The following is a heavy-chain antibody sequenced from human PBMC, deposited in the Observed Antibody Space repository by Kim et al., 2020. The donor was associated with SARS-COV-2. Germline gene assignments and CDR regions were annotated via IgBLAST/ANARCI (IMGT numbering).Heavy chain of an antibody. D-gene: IGHD1-26*01. CDR3: TTGCRPVGTTPFDF. Sequence: GGSLRLSCAASGLTFTNAWMAWVRQAPGKGLEWVGRIKSKTDGGTADYAAPVKGRFTISRDDSKKTLYLHMNSLKTEDTALYYCTTGCRPVGTTPFDFWG. CDR1: GLTFTNAW. CDR2: IKSKTDGGTA. J-gene: IGHJ4*01. V-gene: IGHV3-15*01.